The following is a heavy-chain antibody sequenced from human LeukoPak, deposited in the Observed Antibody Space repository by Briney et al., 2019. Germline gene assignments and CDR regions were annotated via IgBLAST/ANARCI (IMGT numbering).Heavy chain of an antibody. CDR2: IYYSGST. Sequence: SETLSLTCSVSGGSISSRDYYWTWIRQHPGNALEWIGYIYYSGSTYYNPSLKSRITISVDTSKNQFSLKLSSVTAADTAVYYCARQEESYNPFDYWGQGTLVTVSS. D-gene: IGHD5-24*01. J-gene: IGHJ4*02. CDR1: GGSISSRDYY. V-gene: IGHV4-30-4*08. CDR3: ARQEESYNPFDY.